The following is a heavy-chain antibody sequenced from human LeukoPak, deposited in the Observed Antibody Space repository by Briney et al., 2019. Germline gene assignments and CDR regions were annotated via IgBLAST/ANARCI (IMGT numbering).Heavy chain of an antibody. CDR3: ERRPAQPWGMDV. CDR1: GYTFTSYG. D-gene: IGHD2-2*01. Sequence: ASVKVSCKASGYTFTSYGISWVRQAPGQGLEWMGWISAYNGNTNYAQKLQGRVTMTTDTSTSTAYMPLRRLSCDDTAVYYCERRPAQPWGMDVWGQGTTLTVSS. V-gene: IGHV1-18*01. CDR2: ISAYNGNT. J-gene: IGHJ6*02.